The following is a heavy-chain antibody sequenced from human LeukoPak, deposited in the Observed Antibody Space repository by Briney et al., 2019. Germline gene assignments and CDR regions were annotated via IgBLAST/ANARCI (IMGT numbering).Heavy chain of an antibody. CDR3: ARARRDSMVRGAVDY. V-gene: IGHV1-18*01. J-gene: IGHJ4*02. CDR1: GYTFNTYG. CDR2: ISGYNGKT. D-gene: IGHD3-10*01. Sequence: ASVKVSCKASGYTFNTYGITWVRQAPGQGLEWMGWISGYNGKTKYAQKLQDRVTMTTDTSTTTAYMELRSLRSDDTAVYYCARARRDSMVRGAVDYWGQGTLVTVSS.